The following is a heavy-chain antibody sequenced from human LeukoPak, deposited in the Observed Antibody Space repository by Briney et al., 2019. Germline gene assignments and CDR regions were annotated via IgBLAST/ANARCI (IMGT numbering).Heavy chain of an antibody. CDR1: GFTFSSYG. CDR3: AKDPGATYSLDY. Sequence: PGRSLRLSCAASGFTFSSYGMHWVRQAPGKGLEWVAFIRYDGSNKYYADSVKGRFTISRDDSKNTLYLQMNSLRAEDTAVYYCAKDPGATYSLDYWGQGTLVTVSS. V-gene: IGHV3-30*02. J-gene: IGHJ4*02. CDR2: IRYDGSNK. D-gene: IGHD1-26*01.